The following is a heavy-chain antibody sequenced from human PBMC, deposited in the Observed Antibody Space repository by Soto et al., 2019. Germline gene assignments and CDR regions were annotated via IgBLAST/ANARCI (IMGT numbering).Heavy chain of an antibody. D-gene: IGHD2-15*01. CDR1: GGSISSSSYY. J-gene: IGHJ4*02. Sequence: PSETLSLTCTVSGGSISSSSYYWGWIRQPPGKGLEWIGSIYYSGSTYYNPSLKSRVTISVDTSKNQFSLKLSSVAAADTAVYYCASEVVAATGGFDYWGQGTLVTVS. CDR3: ASEVVAATGGFDY. V-gene: IGHV4-39*01. CDR2: IYYSGST.